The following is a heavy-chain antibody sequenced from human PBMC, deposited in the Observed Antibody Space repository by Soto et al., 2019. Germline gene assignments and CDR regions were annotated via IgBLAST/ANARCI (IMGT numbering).Heavy chain of an antibody. CDR1: GGTFSNSG. CDR3: AKGRLAALIDP. Sequence: GASVKVSCKTSGGTFSNSGINWVRQAPGQGLEWMGGIIPIFGAPNYAQKFQDRITITADQFTSTAYTELSSLRSEDTAVYYCAKGRLAALIDPWGQGTLVTVSS. V-gene: IGHV1-69*13. CDR2: IIPIFGAP. J-gene: IGHJ5*02.